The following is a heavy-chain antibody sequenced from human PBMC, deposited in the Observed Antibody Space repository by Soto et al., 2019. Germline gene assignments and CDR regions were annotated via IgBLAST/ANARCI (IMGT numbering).Heavy chain of an antibody. V-gene: IGHV4-31*03. CDR1: GGSISSGGYY. Sequence: SETLSLTCTVSGGSISSGGYYWSWIRQHPGKGLEWIGYIYYSGSTYYNPSLKSRVTISVDSSKNQFSLKLSSVTAADTAVYYCARGVFQLPPSDYWGQGTLVTVSS. CDR2: IYYSGST. D-gene: IGHD2-2*01. CDR3: ARGVFQLPPSDY. J-gene: IGHJ4*02.